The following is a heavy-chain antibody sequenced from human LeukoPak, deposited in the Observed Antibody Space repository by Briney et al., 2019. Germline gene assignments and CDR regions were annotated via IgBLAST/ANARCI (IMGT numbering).Heavy chain of an antibody. CDR2: ISYDGTTK. CDR1: GFNLSSDV. Sequence: PGKSLRLSCVVSGFNLSSDVMHWVRQAPGKGLEWVAVISYDGTTKYYADSVKGRFTISRDIHKNTLDLQMNSVRAEDTAVYYCARDGRSDSGSPFYFFDFWGRGTLVTVSS. CDR3: ARDGRSDSGSPFYFFDF. J-gene: IGHJ4*02. D-gene: IGHD3-10*01. V-gene: IGHV3-30*04.